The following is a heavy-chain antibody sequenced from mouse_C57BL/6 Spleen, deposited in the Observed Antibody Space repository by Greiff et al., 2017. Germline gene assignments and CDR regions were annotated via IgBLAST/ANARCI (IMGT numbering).Heavy chain of an antibody. CDR3: GRAQETAQAAYAMDY. D-gene: IGHD3-2*02. J-gene: IGHJ4*01. CDR2: IDPNSGGT. Sequence: VQLQQPGAELVKPGASVKLSCKASGYTFTSYWMHWVKQRPGRGLEWIGRIDPNSGGTKYNEKFKGKATLTVDKPSSTAYLQLSSLTSEDSAVYYWGRAQETAQAAYAMDYWGLGTSVTVSS. CDR1: GYTFTSYW. V-gene: IGHV1-72*01.